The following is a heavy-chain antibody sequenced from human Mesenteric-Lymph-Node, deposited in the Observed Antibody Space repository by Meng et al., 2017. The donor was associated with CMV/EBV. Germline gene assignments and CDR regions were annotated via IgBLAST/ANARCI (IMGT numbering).Heavy chain of an antibody. V-gene: IGHV4-34*01. CDR1: SFGGYY. D-gene: IGHD2-2*01. CDR3: ARHELVVVPAAPTQNWFDP. J-gene: IGHJ5*02. Sequence: SFGGYYWSWIRQPPGKGLEWIGEINHSGSTYYNPSLKSRVTISVDTSKNQFSLKLSSVTAADTAVYYCARHELVVVPAAPTQNWFDPWGQGTLVTVSS. CDR2: INHSGST.